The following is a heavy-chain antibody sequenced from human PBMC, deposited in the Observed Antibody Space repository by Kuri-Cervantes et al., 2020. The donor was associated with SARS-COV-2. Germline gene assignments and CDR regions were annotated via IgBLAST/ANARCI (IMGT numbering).Heavy chain of an antibody. J-gene: IGHJ4*02. CDR3: ARGGSTRSLDY. V-gene: IGHV4-39*07. CDR1: GGSISSGSYY. D-gene: IGHD2-2*01. CDR2: IYYSGST. Sequence: ESLKISCTVSGGSISSGSYYWGWIRQPPGKGLEWIGSIYYSGSTYYNPSLKSRVTISVDTSKNQFSLKLSSVTAADTAVYYCARGGSTRSLDYWGQGSLVTVSS.